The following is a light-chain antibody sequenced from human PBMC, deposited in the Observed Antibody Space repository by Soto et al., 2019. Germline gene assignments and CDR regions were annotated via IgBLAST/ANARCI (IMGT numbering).Light chain of an antibody. CDR2: EVS. CDR1: SSDVGGYNH. V-gene: IGLV2-14*01. Sequence: QSALTQPASVSGSPGQSITISCTGTSSDVGGYNHVAWYQQYPGKAPKLIIFEVSDRPSGISNRFSGSKSANTASLSISGLQAEDEADYYCSSYKRGATLVFGGGTQLTV. J-gene: IGLJ2*01. CDR3: SSYKRGATLV.